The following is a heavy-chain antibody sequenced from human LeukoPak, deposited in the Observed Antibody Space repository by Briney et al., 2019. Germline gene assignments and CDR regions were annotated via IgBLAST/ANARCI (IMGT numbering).Heavy chain of an antibody. V-gene: IGHV5-51*01. Sequence: GSLKISCKASGYSFINYWIGWVRQMPGKGLEWMGIIYPGDSDTRYSPSFQGQVTISADKSITTAYLQWSSLRASDTAIYYCARSSGGWHFDYWGQGTLVTVSS. CDR3: ARSSGGWHFDY. D-gene: IGHD6-19*01. CDR1: GYSFINYW. CDR2: IYPGDSDT. J-gene: IGHJ4*02.